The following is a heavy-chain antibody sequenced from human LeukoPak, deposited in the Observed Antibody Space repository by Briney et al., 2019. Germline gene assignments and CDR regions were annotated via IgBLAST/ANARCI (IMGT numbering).Heavy chain of an antibody. CDR3: ARDLRGGYDSSGYWDPWFDY. CDR2: ISAYNGNT. V-gene: IGHV1-18*01. D-gene: IGHD3-22*01. Sequence: ASVKVSCKASGYTFTSYGISWVRQAPGQGLEGMGCISAYNGNTNYAQKLQGRVTTTTDTSTSTAYMELRSLRSDDTAVYYCARDLRGGYDSSGYWDPWFDYWGRGTLVTVSS. J-gene: IGHJ4*02. CDR1: GYTFTSYG.